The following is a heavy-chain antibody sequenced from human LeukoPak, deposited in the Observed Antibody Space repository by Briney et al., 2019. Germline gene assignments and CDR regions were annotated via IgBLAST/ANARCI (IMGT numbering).Heavy chain of an antibody. CDR1: GFTFSSYA. Sequence: PGGSLRLSCAASGFTFSSYAMSWVRQAPGKGLEWVSAISGSGGSTYYADSVKGRFTISRDNSKNTLYLQMNSLRAEDTAVYYCATQYCSSTSCPYYYYGMDVWGQGTTVTVSS. CDR2: ISGSGGST. CDR3: ATQYCSSTSCPYYYYGMDV. D-gene: IGHD2-2*01. V-gene: IGHV3-23*01. J-gene: IGHJ6*02.